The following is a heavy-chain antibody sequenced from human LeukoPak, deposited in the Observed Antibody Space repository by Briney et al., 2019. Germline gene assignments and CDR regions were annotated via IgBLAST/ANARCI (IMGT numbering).Heavy chain of an antibody. Sequence: SETLSLTCAVYGGSFSGYYWSWIRQPPGKGLEWIGEINHSGSTNYNPSLESRVTISVDTSKNQFSLKLSSVTAADTALYYCARDLHAEFWFDPWGQGTLVTVSS. D-gene: IGHD1-14*01. CDR2: INHSGST. CDR3: ARDLHAEFWFDP. V-gene: IGHV4-34*01. CDR1: GGSFSGYY. J-gene: IGHJ5*02.